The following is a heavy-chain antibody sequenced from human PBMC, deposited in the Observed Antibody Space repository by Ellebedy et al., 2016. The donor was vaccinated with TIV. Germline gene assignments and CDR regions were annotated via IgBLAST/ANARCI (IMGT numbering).Heavy chain of an antibody. CDR3: ATHYGGGEYYFDY. CDR2: IYYSGST. J-gene: IGHJ4*02. Sequence: SETLSLXXTVSGCSISSGGYYWSWIRQPPGKGLEWIGYIYYSGSTYYNPSLKSRVTISVDTSKNQFSLKLSSVTAADTAVYYCATHYGGGEYYFDYWGQGTLVTVSS. V-gene: IGHV4-30-4*01. D-gene: IGHD4-23*01. CDR1: GCSISSGGYY.